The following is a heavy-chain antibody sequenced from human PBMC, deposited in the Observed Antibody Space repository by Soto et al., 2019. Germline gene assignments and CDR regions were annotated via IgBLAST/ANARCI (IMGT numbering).Heavy chain of an antibody. CDR1: GFTFSSYA. CDR2: ISGSGGST. CDR3: ARERKLVRYYHYGMDV. V-gene: IGHV3-23*01. J-gene: IGHJ6*02. D-gene: IGHD1-26*01. Sequence: PGGSLRLSCAASGFTFSSYAMSWVRQAPGKGLEWVSAISGSGGSTYYADSVKGRFTISRDNSKSTLYLQMKCLRAEDTAVYYCARERKLVRYYHYGMDVWGQGTTVTVSS.